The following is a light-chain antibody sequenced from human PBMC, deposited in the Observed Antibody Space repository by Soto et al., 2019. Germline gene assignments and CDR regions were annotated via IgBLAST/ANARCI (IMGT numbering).Light chain of an antibody. CDR3: HQRSSWPPIT. CDR1: QSVSDH. V-gene: IGKV3-11*01. Sequence: PGERATLSCMASQSVSDHLAWYQQKPGQAPRLLIYDASNRATGIPARFSGSGSGTDFTLTISSLEPEDFAVYYCHQRSSWPPITFGQGTRLEIK. J-gene: IGKJ5*01. CDR2: DAS.